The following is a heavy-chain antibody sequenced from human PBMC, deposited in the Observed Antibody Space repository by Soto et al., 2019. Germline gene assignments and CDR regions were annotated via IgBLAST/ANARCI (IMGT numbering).Heavy chain of an antibody. CDR1: GGSFSGYY. CDR3: ARVPQGLYGSGSSRAFDI. J-gene: IGHJ3*02. D-gene: IGHD3-10*01. V-gene: IGHV4-34*01. Sequence: NPSETLSLTCAVYGGSFSGYYWSWIRQPPGKGLEWIGEINHSGSTNYNPSLKSRVTISVDTSKNQFSLKLSSVTAADTAVYYCARVPQGLYGSGSSRAFDIWGQGTMVTVSS. CDR2: INHSGST.